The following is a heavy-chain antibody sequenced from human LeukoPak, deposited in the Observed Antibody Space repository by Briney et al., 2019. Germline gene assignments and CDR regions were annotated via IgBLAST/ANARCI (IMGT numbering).Heavy chain of an antibody. CDR2: ISYDGDNK. CDR1: GFTFSTHG. CDR3: AKGLGYYDSGETYYYGVDV. V-gene: IGHV3-30*18. J-gene: IGHJ6*02. D-gene: IGHD3-10*01. Sequence: GRSLRLSCAASGFTFSTHGMHWGRQAPGKGLEWVAVISYDGDNKYADSVKGRFTISRDNSNNTLFLQMNSLRPEDTAVYYCAKGLGYYDSGETYYYGVDVWGQGTTVTVSS.